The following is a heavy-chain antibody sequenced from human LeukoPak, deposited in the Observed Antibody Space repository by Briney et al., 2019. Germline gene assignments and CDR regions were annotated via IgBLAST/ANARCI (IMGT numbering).Heavy chain of an antibody. CDR3: ARHRPTGALDY. D-gene: IGHD4-11*01. Sequence: SETLSLTCTVSGGSISSYYWGWIRQPPGQGLEWIGYIYYSGSTNYNPSLKSRVTISVDTSKNQFSLKLSSVTAADTAVYYCARHRPTGALDYWGQGTLVTVSS. V-gene: IGHV4-59*01. J-gene: IGHJ4*02. CDR2: IYYSGST. CDR1: GGSISSYY.